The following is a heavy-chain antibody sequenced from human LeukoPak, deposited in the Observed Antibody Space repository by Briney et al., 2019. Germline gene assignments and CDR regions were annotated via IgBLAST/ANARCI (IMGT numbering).Heavy chain of an antibody. V-gene: IGHV4-4*07. D-gene: IGHD3-22*01. CDR3: ARESKSYDGSGYYHDS. CDR2: IYASGGT. J-gene: IGHJ4*02. CDR1: GGSISSYY. Sequence: SETLPLTCSVSGGSISSYYWSWIRQPAGKGLEWIGRIYASGGTDYNPSLKSRVTMSVDTSKNQFSLKLWSVTAADTAVYYCARESKSYDGSGYYHDSWGQGTLVTVSS.